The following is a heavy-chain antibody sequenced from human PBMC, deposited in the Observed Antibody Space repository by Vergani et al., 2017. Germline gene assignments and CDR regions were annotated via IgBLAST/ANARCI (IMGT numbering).Heavy chain of an antibody. CDR2: IYYSGST. D-gene: IGHD3-10*01. J-gene: IGHJ4*02. CDR3: ARGAVRGVRRSYFDY. Sequence: QVQLQESGPGLVKPSQNLSLTCTVSGGSISSGDYYWSWIRQPPGKGLEWIGYIYYSGSTYYNPSLKSRVTISVETSKNQLSLKLSSVTAADTAVYYCARGAVRGVRRSYFDYWGQGTLVTVSS. V-gene: IGHV4-30-4*01. CDR1: GGSISSGDYY.